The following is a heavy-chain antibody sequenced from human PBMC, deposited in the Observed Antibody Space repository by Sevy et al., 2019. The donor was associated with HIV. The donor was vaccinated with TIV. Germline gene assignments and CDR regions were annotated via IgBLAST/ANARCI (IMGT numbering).Heavy chain of an antibody. CDR2: TYYRSKCFN. Sequence: SQTLSLTCAISGDSVSIYRASWNWIRQSPSRGLEWLGRTYYRSKCFNDYATSVKSRITINADTSKNQFSLQLNSVTPEDTAVYYCAERTNDVYYYGIDVWAQGTTVTVSS. V-gene: IGHV6-1*01. CDR1: GDSVSIYRAS. J-gene: IGHJ6*02. CDR3: AERTNDVYYYGIDV.